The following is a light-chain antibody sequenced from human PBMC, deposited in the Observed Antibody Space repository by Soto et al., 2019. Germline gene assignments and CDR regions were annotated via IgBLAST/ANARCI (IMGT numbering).Light chain of an antibody. V-gene: IGLV2-23*02. CDR2: DVA. J-gene: IGLJ1*01. CDR1: SSDVGSYNL. CDR3: CSYAGTTTYYV. Sequence: QPALTQPASVSGSPGQSITISCTGTSSDVGSYNLVSWYQHHPGKAPKLMIYDVAKRPSGVSDRFSGSKSGNTASLTISGLQAEDEADYYCCSYAGTTTYYVFGTGTKVTVL.